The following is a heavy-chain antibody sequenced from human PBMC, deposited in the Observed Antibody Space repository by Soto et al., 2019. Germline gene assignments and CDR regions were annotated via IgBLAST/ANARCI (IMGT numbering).Heavy chain of an antibody. CDR3: ARLPPGWFDP. Sequence: QVQLQQWGAGLLKPSETLSLTCAVYGGSFSGYYWSWIRQPPGKGLEWIGEINHSGSTNYNPSLXXXXXXXXXXXXXXXXXXXXSXTAADTAVYYCARLPPGWFDPWGQGTLVTVSS. V-gene: IGHV4-34*01. CDR2: INHSGST. CDR1: GGSFSGYY. D-gene: IGHD3-10*01. J-gene: IGHJ5*02.